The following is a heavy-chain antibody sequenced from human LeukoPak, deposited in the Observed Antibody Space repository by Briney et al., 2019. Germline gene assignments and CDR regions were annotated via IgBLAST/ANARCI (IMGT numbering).Heavy chain of an antibody. V-gene: IGHV3-48*03. D-gene: IGHD6-13*01. Sequence: GGSLRLSCAASGFTFSSYEMNWVRQAPGKGLEWVSYISSSGSTIYYADSVKGRFTISRDNAKNSLYLQMNSLRAEDTAVYYCARDSPFALGSSGWGYYYYGMDVWGKGTTVTVSS. J-gene: IGHJ6*04. CDR1: GFTFSSYE. CDR3: ARDSPFALGSSGWGYYYYGMDV. CDR2: ISSSGSTI.